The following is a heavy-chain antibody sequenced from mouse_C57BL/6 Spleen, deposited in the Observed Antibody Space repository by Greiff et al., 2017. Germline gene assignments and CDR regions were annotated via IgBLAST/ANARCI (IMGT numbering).Heavy chain of an antibody. J-gene: IGHJ4*01. CDR1: GFTFSDYG. D-gene: IGHD2-4*01. CDR3: ARGDYDDYAMDY. Sequence: EVKVVESGGGSVQPGGSLKLSCAASGFTFSDYGMAWVRQAPRKGPEWVAFISNLAYSIYYADTVTGRFTISRENAKNTLYLEMSSLRSEDTAMYYCARGDYDDYAMDYWGQGTSVTVSS. CDR2: ISNLAYSI. V-gene: IGHV5-15*01.